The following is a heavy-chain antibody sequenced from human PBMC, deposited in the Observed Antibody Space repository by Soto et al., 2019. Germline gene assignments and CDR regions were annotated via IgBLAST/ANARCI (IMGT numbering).Heavy chain of an antibody. V-gene: IGHV4-61*01. CDR2: ISYSGIT. CDR3: ARYKRYYTGSGSYAYYFGLDV. CDR1: GDSVISGSYY. J-gene: IGHJ6*02. D-gene: IGHD3-10*01. Sequence: QVQLQESGPGLVKPSETLSLTCTVSGDSVISGSYYWSWIRQPPGTGLEWIGYISYSGITKYNPSRNSRVTISLDTFKNQFSLKLSSVTAADTAVYYCARYKRYYTGSGSYAYYFGLDVWGPGTTVTVSS.